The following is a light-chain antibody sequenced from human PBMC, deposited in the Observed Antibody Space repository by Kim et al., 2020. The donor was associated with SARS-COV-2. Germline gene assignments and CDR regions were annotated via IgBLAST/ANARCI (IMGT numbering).Light chain of an antibody. CDR3: CSYAGSYIWV. V-gene: IGLV2-11*03. CDR2: DVT. Sequence: QSISISCTRTSSDVGRYNYVSWYQQHTGKAPKLMIYDVTERPSGVPDRLSGSKSGNTASLTISGLQAEDEADYYCCSYAGSYIWVFGGGTKVTVL. CDR1: SSDVGRYNY. J-gene: IGLJ3*02.